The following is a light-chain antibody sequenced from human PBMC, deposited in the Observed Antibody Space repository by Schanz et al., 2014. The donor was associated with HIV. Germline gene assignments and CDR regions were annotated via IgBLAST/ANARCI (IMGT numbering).Light chain of an antibody. Sequence: QSALTQPPSASGSPGQSVTISCTGTSSDVGIYNFVSWYQQHPGKAPKLIIYDVNNRPSGVPDRFSGSKSGNTASLTISGLQAEDEADYYCSSYAGSNAIFGGGTKLTVL. CDR3: SSYAGSNAI. CDR2: DVN. J-gene: IGLJ2*01. V-gene: IGLV2-8*01. CDR1: SSDVGIYNF.